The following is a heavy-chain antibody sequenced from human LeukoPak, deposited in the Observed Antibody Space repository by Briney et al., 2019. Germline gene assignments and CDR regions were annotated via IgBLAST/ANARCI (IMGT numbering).Heavy chain of an antibody. CDR3: ARAAGPSITIFGVVRNWFDP. J-gene: IGHJ5*02. Sequence: PGGSLRLSCAASGFTFSSYVMHWVRQAPGKGLEWVAVIWYDGSNKYYADSVKGRFTISRDNSKNTLYLQMNSLRAEDTAVYYCARAAGPSITIFGVVRNWFDPWGQGTLVTVSS. V-gene: IGHV3-33*01. CDR2: IWYDGSNK. CDR1: GFTFSSYV. D-gene: IGHD3-3*01.